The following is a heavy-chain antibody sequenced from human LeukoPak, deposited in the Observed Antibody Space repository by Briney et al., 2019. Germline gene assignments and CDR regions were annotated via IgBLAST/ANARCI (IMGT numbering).Heavy chain of an antibody. CDR2: VTGSGGST. Sequence: GGSLRLSCAASGFTFSNYAMSWVRQAPGKGLEWVSAVTGSGGSTYYADSVKGRFTVSRDNSKNTLYLQINSLRDEDTAVYYCAKPLDYWGQGTLVTVSS. V-gene: IGHV3-23*01. J-gene: IGHJ4*02. CDR3: AKPLDY. CDR1: GFTFSNYA.